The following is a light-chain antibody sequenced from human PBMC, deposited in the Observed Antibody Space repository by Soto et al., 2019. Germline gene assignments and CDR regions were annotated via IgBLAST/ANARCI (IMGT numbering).Light chain of an antibody. J-gene: IGKJ1*01. Sequence: EIVMTQSPATLSVSPGERATLSCRASQSVSSNLAWYQQKPGQAPRLIIYGASTRATGIPARFSASGSGTDFTLTISDVQPEDVALYYCHQRQSWPRTFGQGTKVDIK. CDR1: QSVSSN. CDR2: GAS. V-gene: IGKV3-15*01. CDR3: HQRQSWPRT.